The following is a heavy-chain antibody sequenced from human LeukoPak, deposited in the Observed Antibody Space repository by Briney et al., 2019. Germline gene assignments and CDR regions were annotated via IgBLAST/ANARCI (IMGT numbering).Heavy chain of an antibody. D-gene: IGHD3-22*01. J-gene: IGHJ4*02. CDR2: IYSGDNT. Sequence: PGGSLRLSCAASGFTVSSNYMTWVRQAPGKGLEWVSVIYSGDNTYYADSVKGRFTISRDNSKNTLYLQMDSLRAEDTAVYYCARIHFDSSGELVLWGQGTLVTVSS. CDR3: ARIHFDSSGELVL. V-gene: IGHV3-53*01. CDR1: GFTVSSNY.